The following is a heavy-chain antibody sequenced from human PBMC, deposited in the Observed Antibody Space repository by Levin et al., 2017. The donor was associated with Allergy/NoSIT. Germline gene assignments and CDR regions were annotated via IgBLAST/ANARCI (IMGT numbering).Heavy chain of an antibody. V-gene: IGHV3-11*01. CDR1: GFTFSDYY. D-gene: IGHD3-10*01. CDR3: ARGAGVYR. CDR2: IRGSTGSTR. Sequence: GGSLRLSCIASGFTFSDYYMSWIRQTPGKGLEWISYIRGSTGSTRYYADSVRGPFTISRDDAKNSLYLQMDSLRVEDTAVYYCARGAGVYRWGQGTLVTVSS. J-gene: IGHJ4*02.